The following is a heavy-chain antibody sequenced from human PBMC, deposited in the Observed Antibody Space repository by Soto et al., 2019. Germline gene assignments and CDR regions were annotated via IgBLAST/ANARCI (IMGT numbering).Heavy chain of an antibody. CDR2: ISSNGGST. V-gene: IGHV3-64*01. J-gene: IGHJ6*03. D-gene: IGHD1-1*01. Sequence: GGSLRLSCAASGFTFSSYAMHWVRQAPGKGLEYVSAISSNGGSTYYANSVKGRFTISRDNSKNTLYLQMGSLRAEDMAVYYCAREVQYYYYYMDVWGKGTTVTVSS. CDR3: AREVQYYYYYMDV. CDR1: GFTFSSYA.